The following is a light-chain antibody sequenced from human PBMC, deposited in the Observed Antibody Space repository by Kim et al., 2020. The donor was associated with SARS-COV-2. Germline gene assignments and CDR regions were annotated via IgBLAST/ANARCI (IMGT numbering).Light chain of an antibody. J-gene: IGKJ4*01. CDR2: WAS. V-gene: IGKV4-1*01. CDR3: QQYYSSPLT. Sequence: ATINCKSSQSVLYSSNNKNYLAWYQKNPGQPPKLLIYWASTRESGVPDRFSGSGSGTDFTLTISSLQAEDVAVYYCQQYYSSPLTFGGGTKVDIK. CDR1: QSVLYSSNNKNY.